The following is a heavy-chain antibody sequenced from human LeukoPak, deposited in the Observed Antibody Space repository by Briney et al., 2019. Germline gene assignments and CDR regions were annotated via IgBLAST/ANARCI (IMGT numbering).Heavy chain of an antibody. CDR3: ASVYYDFWSGQRTPGY. V-gene: IGHV4-39*07. Sequence: SETLSLTCTVSGGSISSSSLYWGWIRQTPGKGLEWIGSIYHSGSTYYNPSLKSRVTISVDTSKNQFSLKLSSVTAADTAVYYCASVYYDFWSGQRTPGYWGQGTLVTVSS. CDR2: IYHSGST. J-gene: IGHJ4*02. D-gene: IGHD3-3*01. CDR1: GGSISSSSLY.